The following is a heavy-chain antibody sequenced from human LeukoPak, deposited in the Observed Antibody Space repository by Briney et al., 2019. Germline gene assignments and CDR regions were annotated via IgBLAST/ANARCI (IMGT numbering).Heavy chain of an antibody. Sequence: PGGSLRLSCAASGFTFSSYSMAWFRQAPGKGLEWLSYITSSSNINYADSVKGRFTISRDNAKNSLYLQMNSLRDEDTAVYYCARSANPGVHEFDPWGQGTLVTVSS. J-gene: IGHJ5*02. CDR3: ARSANPGVHEFDP. D-gene: IGHD6-6*01. CDR1: GFTFSSYS. CDR2: ITSSSNI. V-gene: IGHV3-48*02.